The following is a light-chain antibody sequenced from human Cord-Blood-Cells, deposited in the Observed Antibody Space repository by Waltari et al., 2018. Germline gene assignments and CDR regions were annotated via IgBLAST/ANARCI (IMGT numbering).Light chain of an antibody. J-gene: IGLJ3*02. Sequence: QSALTQPRSVSGSPGQSVTISCTGTSSDVGGYNYVSWYQQHPGQAPKLMIYDCSKRPSGVPDRFSGSKSGNTASLTISGLQAEDEADYYCCSYAGSYTPEGVFGGGTKLTVL. CDR2: DCS. CDR1: SSDVGGYNY. CDR3: CSYAGSYTPEGV. V-gene: IGLV2-11*02.